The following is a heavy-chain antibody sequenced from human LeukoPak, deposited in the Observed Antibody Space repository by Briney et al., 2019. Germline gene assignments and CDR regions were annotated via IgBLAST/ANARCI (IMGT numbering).Heavy chain of an antibody. CDR3: ARRWSNVLRFPFDY. CDR1: GGSFSGYY. CDR2: INHSGST. Sequence: PSETLSLTCAVYGGSFSGYYWSWIRQPPGKGLEWIGEINHSGSTNYNPSLKSRVTISVDTSKNQFSLKLSSVTAADTAVYYCARRWSNVLRFPFDYWGQGTLVTVSS. D-gene: IGHD3-3*01. J-gene: IGHJ4*02. V-gene: IGHV4-34*01.